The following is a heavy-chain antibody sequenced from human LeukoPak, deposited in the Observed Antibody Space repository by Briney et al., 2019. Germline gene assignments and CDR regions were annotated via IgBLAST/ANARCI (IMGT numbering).Heavy chain of an antibody. Sequence: PSETLSLTCTVSGGSISSYYWSWIRQPPGKGLEWIGYIYYSGSTNYNPSLKSRVTISVDTSKNQFSLKLSSVTAADTAVYCCTESSGYYWGQGTLVTVSS. CDR1: GGSISSYY. CDR3: TESSGYY. D-gene: IGHD3-22*01. V-gene: IGHV4-59*01. J-gene: IGHJ4*02. CDR2: IYYSGST.